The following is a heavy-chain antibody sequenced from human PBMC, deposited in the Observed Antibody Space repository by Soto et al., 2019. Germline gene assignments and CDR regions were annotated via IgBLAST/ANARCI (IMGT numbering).Heavy chain of an antibody. D-gene: IGHD2-2*01. Sequence: ASVKVSCKASGYTFTSYGISWVRQAPGQGLEWMGWISAYNGNTNYAQKLQGRVTMTTDTSTSTAYMELRSLRSDDTAVYYCARRKGYCSSTSFYDFDYWGQGTLVTVSS. CDR1: GYTFTSYG. J-gene: IGHJ4*02. V-gene: IGHV1-18*01. CDR2: ISAYNGNT. CDR3: ARRKGYCSSTSFYDFDY.